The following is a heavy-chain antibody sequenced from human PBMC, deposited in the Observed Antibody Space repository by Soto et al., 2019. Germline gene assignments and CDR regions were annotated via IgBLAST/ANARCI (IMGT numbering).Heavy chain of an antibody. D-gene: IGHD1-26*01. J-gene: IGHJ6*02. Sequence: QVQLQESGPGLVKPSQTLSLTCTVSGGSISSGGYYWSWIRQHPGKGLEWIGYIYYSGSPYYNPSLKSRVTISVDTSKNQFSLKLSSVTAADTAVYYCARDPGLIVGATRYYYYGMDVWGQGTTVTVSS. CDR1: GGSISSGGYY. CDR2: IYYSGSP. V-gene: IGHV4-31*03. CDR3: ARDPGLIVGATRYYYYGMDV.